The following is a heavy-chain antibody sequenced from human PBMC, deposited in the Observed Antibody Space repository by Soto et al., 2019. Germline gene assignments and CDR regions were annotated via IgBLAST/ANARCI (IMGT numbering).Heavy chain of an antibody. CDR3: ARDPGAASFDF. D-gene: IGHD2-15*01. CDR2: INTSNDNK. V-gene: IGHV1-18*01. CDR1: GYTFTNYG. J-gene: IGHJ4*02. Sequence: ASVTGSCTASGYTFTNYGISWVRQAPGEGLEWVGWINTSNDNKLYAQKLQGRLTLTTDTSTSTAYMDLTTLRSDDTAVYFCARDPGAASFDFWAQGTLVTVSS.